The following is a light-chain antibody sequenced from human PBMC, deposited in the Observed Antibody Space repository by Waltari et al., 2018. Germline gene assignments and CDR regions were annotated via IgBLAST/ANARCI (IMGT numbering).Light chain of an antibody. CDR2: AVY. CDR1: QSLGTTN. Sequence: EIVLTQSPGTLSLSPGDRAILSSRASQSLGTTNLVWYQEKPGQAPRLLMYAVYSRATGSPDRFSGSGSGTDFTITISRLEPEDFAVYYCQQYGASPPRLSFGGGTKVEI. V-gene: IGKV3-20*01. CDR3: QQYGASPPRLS. J-gene: IGKJ4*01.